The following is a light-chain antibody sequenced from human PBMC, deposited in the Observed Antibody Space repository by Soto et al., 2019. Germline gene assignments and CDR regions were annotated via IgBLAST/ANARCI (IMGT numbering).Light chain of an antibody. J-gene: IGKJ5*01. Sequence: EIVLTQSPATLSLSPGERATLSCRASPSVSSYLAWYQQKPGKDPRLLIYDASNRATGIPARFSGSGSGTDCTLTSSTLEPEDFAVYDGQQRSNWPPRFTCGQGTLLYSK. V-gene: IGKV3-11*01. CDR2: DAS. CDR1: PSVSSY. CDR3: QQRSNWPPRFT.